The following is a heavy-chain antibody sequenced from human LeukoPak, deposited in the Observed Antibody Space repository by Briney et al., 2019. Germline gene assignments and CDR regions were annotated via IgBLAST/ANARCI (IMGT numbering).Heavy chain of an antibody. D-gene: IGHD1-26*01. CDR3: ATKTNSGSVLGGWFDP. J-gene: IGHJ5*02. CDR1: GGSISSSSYY. V-gene: IGHV4-39*07. CDR2: IYNSGST. Sequence: SETLSLTCTVSGGSISSSSYYWGWIRQPPGKGLEWIGIIYNSGSTYYNPSLKSRVTISVDTSKNQFSLKLSSVTAADTAVYHCATKTNSGSVLGGWFDPWGQGTLVTVSS.